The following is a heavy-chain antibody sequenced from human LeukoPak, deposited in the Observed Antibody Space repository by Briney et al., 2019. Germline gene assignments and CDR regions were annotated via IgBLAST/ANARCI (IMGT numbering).Heavy chain of an antibody. Sequence: PGGSLRLSCAASGFTFSSYSMNWVRQAPGKGLEWVSSISSSSSYIYYADSVEGRFTISRDNAKNSLYLQMNSLRAEDTAVYYCARDLGSAGYSSSWPSSIFDYWGQGTLVTVSS. J-gene: IGHJ4*02. V-gene: IGHV3-21*01. CDR3: ARDLGSAGYSSSWPSSIFDY. D-gene: IGHD6-13*01. CDR2: ISSSSSYI. CDR1: GFTFSSYS.